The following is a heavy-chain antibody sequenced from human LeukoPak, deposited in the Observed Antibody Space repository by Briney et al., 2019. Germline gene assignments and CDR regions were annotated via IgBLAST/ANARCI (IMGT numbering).Heavy chain of an antibody. CDR1: GYTFTDYF. J-gene: IGHJ5*02. Sequence: ASVKVSCKASGYTFTDYFMHWVRQAPGQGLEWMGWINPNSGDTNYAQKFQGRVTMTRDTSISTAYMELSRLRSDNTAVYYCARAEVFFDPWGQGTLVTVSS. CDR2: INPNSGDT. V-gene: IGHV1-2*02. CDR3: ARAEVFFDP.